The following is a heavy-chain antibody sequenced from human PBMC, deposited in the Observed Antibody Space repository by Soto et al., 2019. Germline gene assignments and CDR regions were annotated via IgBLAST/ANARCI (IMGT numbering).Heavy chain of an antibody. D-gene: IGHD3-22*01. J-gene: IGHJ3*02. Sequence: GGSLRLSCAASGFTFSSYGMHWVRQAPGKGLEWVAVIWYDGSNKYYADSVKGRFTISRDNSKNTLYLQMNSLRAEDTAVYYCATFSYDSSGLFRGNDAFDIWGQGTMVTVSS. CDR1: GFTFSSYG. V-gene: IGHV3-33*01. CDR2: IWYDGSNK. CDR3: ATFSYDSSGLFRGNDAFDI.